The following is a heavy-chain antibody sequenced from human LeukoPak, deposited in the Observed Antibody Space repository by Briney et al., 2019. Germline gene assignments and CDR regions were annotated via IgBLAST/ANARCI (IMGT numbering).Heavy chain of an antibody. J-gene: IGHJ6*03. V-gene: IGHV3-23*01. Sequence: GGSLRLSCEASGSGFTFSNFGLSWVRQAPGKGLEWLSGISGSGYYTYYADSVKGRFTISRDNSKNTLYIEMNSLRAEDTAVYYCARDGDWNYLSYYYMDVWGKGTTVTVSS. D-gene: IGHD1-7*01. CDR1: GSGFTFSNFG. CDR3: ARDGDWNYLSYYYMDV. CDR2: ISGSGYYT.